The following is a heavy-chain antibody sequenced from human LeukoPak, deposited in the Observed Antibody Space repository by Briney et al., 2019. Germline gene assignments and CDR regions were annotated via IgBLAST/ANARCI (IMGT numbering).Heavy chain of an antibody. V-gene: IGHV3-21*04. CDR1: GFTFSSYS. J-gene: IGHJ4*02. CDR3: ANGDDSSGYYYSWTY. D-gene: IGHD3-22*01. Sequence: GGSLRLSCAASGFTFSSYSMNWVCQAPGKGLEWVSSISSSSSYIYYAVSVKGRFTISRDNAKNSLYLQMNSLRPEDTALYYCANGDDSSGYYYSWTYWGQGTLVTVSS. CDR2: ISSSSSYI.